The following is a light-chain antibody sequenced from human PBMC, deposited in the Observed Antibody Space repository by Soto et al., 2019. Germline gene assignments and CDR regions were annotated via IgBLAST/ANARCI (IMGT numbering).Light chain of an antibody. CDR1: SSNIGNNH. CDR3: GTWDSSLSAWV. CDR2: DND. Sequence: QSVLTQPPSVSAAPGQKVTISCSGSSSNIGNNHASWYQHLPGTAPKLLIFDNDKRPSGIPDRFSGSKSGTSATLGITGLQTGDEADYYYGTWDSSLSAWVFGGGTKVTVL. V-gene: IGLV1-51*01. J-gene: IGLJ3*02.